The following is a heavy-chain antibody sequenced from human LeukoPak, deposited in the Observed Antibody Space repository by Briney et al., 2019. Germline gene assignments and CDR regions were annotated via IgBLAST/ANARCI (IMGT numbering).Heavy chain of an antibody. J-gene: IGHJ6*03. CDR2: ISAYNGNT. Sequence: ASVKVSCKASGYTFTSYGISWVRQAPGQGLEWMGWISAYNGNTNYVQKLQGRVTMTTDTSTSTAYMELRSLRSDDTAVYYCARSVDRRSREPSNYYYFYKDGLGKRNQVNGSS. CDR1: GYTFTSYG. V-gene: IGHV1-18*01. CDR3: ARSVDRRSREPSNYYYFYKDG. D-gene: IGHD5-12*01.